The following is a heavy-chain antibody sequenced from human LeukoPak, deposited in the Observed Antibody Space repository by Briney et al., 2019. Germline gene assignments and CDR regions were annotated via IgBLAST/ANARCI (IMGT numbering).Heavy chain of an antibody. D-gene: IGHD3-22*01. CDR1: GGSISSGGYY. J-gene: IGHJ4*02. CDR3: ARVVVGLYYFDY. Sequence: SETLSLTCTVSGGSISSGGYYWSWIRQHPGKGLEWIGYIYYSGSTYYNPSLKSRVTISVDTSKNQFSLKLSSVTAADTAVCYCARVVVGLYYFDYWGQGTLVTVSS. V-gene: IGHV4-31*03. CDR2: IYYSGST.